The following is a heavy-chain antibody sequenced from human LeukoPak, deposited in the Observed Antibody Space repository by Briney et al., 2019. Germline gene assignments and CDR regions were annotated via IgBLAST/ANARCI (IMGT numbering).Heavy chain of an antibody. Sequence: SETLSLTCAVYGGSFSGYYWSWIRPPPGKGLEWIGEINHSGSTNYNPSLKSRVTISVDTSKTQFSLKLSSVTAADTAVYYCARTRIVVVPTRWPPSFDYWGQGTLVTVSS. CDR2: INHSGST. V-gene: IGHV4-34*01. CDR3: ARTRIVVVPTRWPPSFDY. D-gene: IGHD2-2*01. J-gene: IGHJ4*02. CDR1: GGSFSGYY.